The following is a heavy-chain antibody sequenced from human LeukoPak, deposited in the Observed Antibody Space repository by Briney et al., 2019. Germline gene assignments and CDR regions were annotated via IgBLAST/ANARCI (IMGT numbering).Heavy chain of an antibody. CDR3: AKDGRRRGSYLYSFDS. V-gene: IGHV3-33*06. J-gene: IGHJ4*02. D-gene: IGHD1-26*01. CDR2: LWYDGSNK. Sequence: PGGSLRLSCAASGFTFSSYGMHWVRQAPGKELEWVAVLWYDGSNKYYADSVKGRFSISRDNSKDTLYLQMNSLRAEDTAVYYCAKDGRRRGSYLYSFDSWGQRTLVTVSS. CDR1: GFTFSSYG.